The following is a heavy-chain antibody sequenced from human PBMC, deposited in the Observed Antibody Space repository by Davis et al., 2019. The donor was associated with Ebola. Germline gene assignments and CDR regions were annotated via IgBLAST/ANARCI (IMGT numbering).Heavy chain of an antibody. CDR1: GLMFSSYG. V-gene: IGHV3-30*19. J-gene: IGHJ4*02. Sequence: GESLKISCAASGLMFSSYGMHWVRQAPGKGLEWVAVISYDGSNKYYADSVKGRFTISRDNSKNTLYLQMNGLRAEDTAVYYCARDRVGATFMGAFVGWGQGTLVTVSS. CDR3: ARDRVGATFMGAFVG. D-gene: IGHD1-26*01. CDR2: ISYDGSNK.